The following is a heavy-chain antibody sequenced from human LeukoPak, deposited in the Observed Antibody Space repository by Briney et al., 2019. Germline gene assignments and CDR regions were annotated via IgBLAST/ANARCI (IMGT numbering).Heavy chain of an antibody. Sequence: SETLSLTCTASGGSISSSSYYWGWIRQPPGKGLEWIGSIYYSGSTYYNPSLKSRVTISVDTSKNQFSLKLSSVTAADTAVYYCARSRDDSSGWYQYYYYGMDVWGQGTTVTVSS. V-gene: IGHV4-39*01. CDR1: GGSISSSSYY. CDR2: IYYSGST. J-gene: IGHJ6*02. CDR3: ARSRDDSSGWYQYYYYGMDV. D-gene: IGHD6-19*01.